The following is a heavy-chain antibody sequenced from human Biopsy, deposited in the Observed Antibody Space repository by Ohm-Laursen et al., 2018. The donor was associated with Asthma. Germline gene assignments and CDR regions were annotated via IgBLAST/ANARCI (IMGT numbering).Heavy chain of an antibody. D-gene: IGHD3-10*01. J-gene: IGHJ4*02. Sequence: SQTLSLTCTVSGGSIGTSTYYWGWIRQPPGKGLEWIASIYYSGNTYYNPSLKSRVTISVDTSKNQFSLKLSSVTAADTAVYYCARERAGYYGSGSYLGYWGQGTLVTVSS. V-gene: IGHV4-39*07. CDR2: IYYSGNT. CDR1: GGSIGTSTYY. CDR3: ARERAGYYGSGSYLGY.